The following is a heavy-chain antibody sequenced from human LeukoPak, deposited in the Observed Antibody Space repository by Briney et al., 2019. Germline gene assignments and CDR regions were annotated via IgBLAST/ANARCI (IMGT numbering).Heavy chain of an antibody. CDR1: GFTFSTYW. V-gene: IGHV3-74*01. D-gene: IGHD2-15*01. Sequence: GGSPRLSCAASGFTFSTYWMHWVRQAPGKGLVWVSRINSDGSNTNYAGSVKGRFTISRDNAKNTLYLQMNSLRAEDTAVYYCASNATGRFDYWGQGTLVTVSS. CDR2: INSDGSNT. CDR3: ASNATGRFDY. J-gene: IGHJ4*02.